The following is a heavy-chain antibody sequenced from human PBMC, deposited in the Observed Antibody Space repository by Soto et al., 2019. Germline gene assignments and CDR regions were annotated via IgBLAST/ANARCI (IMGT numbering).Heavy chain of an antibody. CDR2: ISSSGSTI. V-gene: IGHV3-11*01. Sequence: PGGSLRLSCAASGFTFSDYYMSWIRQAPGKGLEWVSYISSSGSTIYYADSVKGRFTISRDNAKKTLYLQMNSLGAEDTAVYYCACGPVVVTAYMIYWDLRVWGQGTLVTVSS. CDR1: GFTFSDYY. D-gene: IGHD2-21*02. CDR3: ACGPVVVTAYMIYWDLRV. J-gene: IGHJ4*02.